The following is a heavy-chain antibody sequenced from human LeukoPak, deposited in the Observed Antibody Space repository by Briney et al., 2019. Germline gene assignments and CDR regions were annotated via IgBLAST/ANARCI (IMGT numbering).Heavy chain of an antibody. J-gene: IGHJ3*02. CDR3: VRDRGGQLLWFGEPHACDI. CDR2: ISAYNGNT. D-gene: IGHD3-10*01. CDR1: GCTFTSYG. V-gene: IGHV1-18*01. Sequence: ASVKVSCKASGCTFTSYGISWVRQAPGQGLEWMGWISAYNGNTNYAQKLQGRVTMTTDTSTSTAYMELRSLRSDDTAVYYCVRDRGGQLLWFGEPHACDIWGQGTMVTVPS.